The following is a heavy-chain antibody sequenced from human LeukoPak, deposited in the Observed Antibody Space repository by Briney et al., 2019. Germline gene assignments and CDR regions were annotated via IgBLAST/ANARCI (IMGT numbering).Heavy chain of an antibody. CDR3: ARDRGRIAVAEFEY. V-gene: IGHV3-7*01. J-gene: IGHJ4*02. CDR2: IKRDGSEK. D-gene: IGHD6-19*01. Sequence: GCLRLSCADSGFIFSKYWMSWVRQAPGEGVGWVAKIKRDGSEKYYVDSVKGRFTISRDNAKNSLYLQMNSLRVEDTAVYDWARDRGRIAVAEFEYWGQGIRVTVSS. CDR1: GFIFSKYW.